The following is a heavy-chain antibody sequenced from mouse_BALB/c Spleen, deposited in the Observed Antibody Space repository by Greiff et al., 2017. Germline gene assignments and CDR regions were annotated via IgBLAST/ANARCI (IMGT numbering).Heavy chain of an antibody. Sequence: EVQGVESGGGLVKPGGSLKLSCAASGFAFSSYDMSWVRQTPEKRLEWVAYISSGGGSTYYPDTVKGRFTISRDNAKNTLYLQMSSLKSEDTAMYYCARHEEYGNYVDAMDYWGQGTSVTVSS. CDR1: GFAFSSYD. V-gene: IGHV5-12-1*01. J-gene: IGHJ4*01. CDR3: ARHEEYGNYVDAMDY. CDR2: ISSGGGST. D-gene: IGHD2-10*02.